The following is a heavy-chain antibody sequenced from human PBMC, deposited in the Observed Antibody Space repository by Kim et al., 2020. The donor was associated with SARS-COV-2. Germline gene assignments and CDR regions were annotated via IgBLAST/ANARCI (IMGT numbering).Heavy chain of an antibody. V-gene: IGHV3-53*01. CDR1: GFTVSSNY. CDR2: IYSGGST. Sequence: GGSLRLSCAASGFTVSSNYMSWVRQAPGKGLEWVSVIYSGGSTYYADSVKGRFTISSDNSKNTLYLQMNSLRAEDTAVYYCARTTFRLFMDVWGQGTTVTVSS. CDR3: ARTTFRLFMDV. D-gene: IGHD1-1*01. J-gene: IGHJ6*02.